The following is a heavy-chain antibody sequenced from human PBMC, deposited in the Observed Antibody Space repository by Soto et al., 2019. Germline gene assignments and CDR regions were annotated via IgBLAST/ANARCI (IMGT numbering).Heavy chain of an antibody. Sequence: SETLSLTCTVSGGSISDYYWSWFRQAPGKGLDWIGYVYYSGSTNYNPSLQSRVTISVDTSKNQFSLKLSSVTAADTAVYYCARQAIDWGQGTLVTVS. V-gene: IGHV4-59*08. CDR1: GGSISDYY. CDR2: VYYSGST. CDR3: ARQAID. J-gene: IGHJ4*02.